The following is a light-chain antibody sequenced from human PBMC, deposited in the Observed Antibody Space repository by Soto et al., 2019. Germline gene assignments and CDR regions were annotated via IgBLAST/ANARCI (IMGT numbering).Light chain of an antibody. CDR3: QQYNSYPWT. CDR1: QSISSW. CDR2: DAS. Sequence: DIQMTQSPSTLSASVGDRFTITCLALQSISSWLAWYQQKPGKAPKLLIYDASSLGSGVPSRSSGSGSGTEFTLTISSLPPDDFETYYCQQYNSYPWTFGQGTKVDIK. J-gene: IGKJ1*01. V-gene: IGKV1-5*01.